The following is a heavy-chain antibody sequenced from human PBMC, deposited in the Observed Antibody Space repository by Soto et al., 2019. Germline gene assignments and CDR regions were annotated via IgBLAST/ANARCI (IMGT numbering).Heavy chain of an antibody. CDR1: GYSFTNYW. Sequence: GESLKISCKGSGYSFTNYWISWVRQMPGKGLEWMGRIDPSDSYTNYSPSFQGHVTISADKSISTAYLQWSSLKASDTAMYYCARHVAYYYGSGSYYSIWGQGTMVTVSS. V-gene: IGHV5-10-1*01. D-gene: IGHD3-10*01. CDR2: IDPSDSYT. J-gene: IGHJ3*02. CDR3: ARHVAYYYGSGSYYSI.